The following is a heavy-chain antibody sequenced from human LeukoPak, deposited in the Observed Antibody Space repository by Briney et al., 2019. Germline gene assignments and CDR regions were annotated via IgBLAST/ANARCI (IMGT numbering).Heavy chain of an antibody. CDR2: ISSGGSTI. V-gene: IGHV3-48*01. CDR1: GFNFYSFT. Sequence: AGGSLRLSCVAYGFNFYSFTMNWVRQAPGKGLEWVSYISSGGSTIYYRDSVKGRFTISRDNAKNSLYLQMNSLSADDTGVYYCATTTSSAWMPFDYWGQGTLVAVSS. D-gene: IGHD6-25*01. CDR3: ATTTSSAWMPFDY. J-gene: IGHJ4*02.